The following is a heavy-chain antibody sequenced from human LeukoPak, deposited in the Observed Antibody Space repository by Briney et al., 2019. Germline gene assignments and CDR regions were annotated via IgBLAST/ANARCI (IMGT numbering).Heavy chain of an antibody. Sequence: GGSLRLSCAASGFTFSSYGMHWVRQAPGKGLEWVAVIWYDGSNKYYADSVKGRFTISRDNAKNSLYLQMNSLRDEDTAVYYCARSSRGTVVSDFDYWGQGILVTVSS. CDR2: IWYDGSNK. D-gene: IGHD4-23*01. V-gene: IGHV3-33*03. J-gene: IGHJ4*02. CDR1: GFTFSSYG. CDR3: ARSSRGTVVSDFDY.